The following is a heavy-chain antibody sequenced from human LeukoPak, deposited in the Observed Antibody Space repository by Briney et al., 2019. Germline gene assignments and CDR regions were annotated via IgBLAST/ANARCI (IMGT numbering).Heavy chain of an antibody. D-gene: IGHD2-2*01. Sequence: ASVKVSCKASGYTFTGYYMHWVRQAPGQGLEWMGWINPNSGGTNYAQKFQGRVTMTRDTSISTAYMELSRLRSDDTAVYYCARDRIVVVPAATWYYFDYWGQGTLVTVSS. CDR1: GYTFTGYY. V-gene: IGHV1-2*02. CDR2: INPNSGGT. J-gene: IGHJ4*02. CDR3: ARDRIVVVPAATWYYFDY.